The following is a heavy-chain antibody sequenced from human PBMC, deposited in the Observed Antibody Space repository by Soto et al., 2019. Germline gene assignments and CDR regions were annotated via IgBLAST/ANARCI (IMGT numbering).Heavy chain of an antibody. CDR3: AXRPPYYYDNRGYYYFDY. J-gene: IGHJ4*02. Sequence: SVKVSCKASGSTFTSSAVQWVRQASGQRLEWIGWIVVGSGNTNYAQKFQERVTITRDMSTSTAYMELSSLRSEDTAVYYCAXRPPYYYDNRGYYYFDYWGQGTLVTVSS. CDR1: GSTFTSSA. CDR2: IVVGSGNT. D-gene: IGHD3-22*01. V-gene: IGHV1-58*01.